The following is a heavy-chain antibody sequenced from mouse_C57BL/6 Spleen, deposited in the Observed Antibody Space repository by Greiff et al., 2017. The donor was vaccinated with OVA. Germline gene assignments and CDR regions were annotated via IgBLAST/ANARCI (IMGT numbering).Heavy chain of an antibody. Sequence: EVKLVESGGDLVKPGGSLKLSCAASGFTFSSYGMSWVRQTPDKRLAWVATISSGGSYTYYPDSVKGRFTISRDNAKNTLYLQMSSLKSEDTAIYYCARLSYDYSGHFDYWGQGTTLTVSS. D-gene: IGHD2-4*01. CDR2: ISSGGSYT. J-gene: IGHJ2*01. CDR1: GFTFSSYG. V-gene: IGHV5-6*01. CDR3: ARLSYDYSGHFDY.